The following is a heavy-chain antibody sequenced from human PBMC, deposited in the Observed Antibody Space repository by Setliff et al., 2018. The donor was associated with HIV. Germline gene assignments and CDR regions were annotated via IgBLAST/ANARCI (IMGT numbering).Heavy chain of an antibody. J-gene: IGHJ3*01. D-gene: IGHD1-26*01. V-gene: IGHV4-34*01. CDR2: INPGGST. CDR1: GGSFSGFY. CDR3: ARGRQIGVEGAAAFDL. Sequence: SLTCAVYGGSFSGFYWNWIRQPPGGGLEWIGEINPGGSTNYNPSLKSRVTISEDTSKRQFSLRVNSVTAADTAVYYCARGRQIGVEGAAAFDLWGQGIVVTVSS.